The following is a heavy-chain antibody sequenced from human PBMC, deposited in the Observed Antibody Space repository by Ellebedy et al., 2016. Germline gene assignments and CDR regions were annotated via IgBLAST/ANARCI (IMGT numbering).Heavy chain of an antibody. J-gene: IGHJ4*02. CDR1: DGSVGTYD. CDR2: VFYGGST. Sequence: SETLSLTXSVSDGSVGTYDWTWIRQAPGKGLEWMGYVFYGGSTKYNPSLTSRVTISLDTSKNRFSLKVTSVAAADTAVYYCARDVSLYSSSPSFDSWGQGTLVTVSS. V-gene: IGHV4-59*02. D-gene: IGHD6-6*01. CDR3: ARDVSLYSSSPSFDS.